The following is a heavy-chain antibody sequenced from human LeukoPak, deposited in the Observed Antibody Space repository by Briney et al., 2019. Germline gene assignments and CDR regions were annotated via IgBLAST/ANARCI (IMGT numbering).Heavy chain of an antibody. CDR1: GYTFTSYY. J-gene: IGHJ3*02. V-gene: IGHV1-46*01. Sequence: ASVKVSCKASGYTFTSYYMHWVRQAPGQGLEWMGIINPSGGSTSYAQKFQGRVTMTRDTSTSTVYMELSSLRSEDMAVYYCARAGGSFDAFDIWGQGTMVTVSS. CDR2: INPSGGST. CDR3: ARAGGSFDAFDI. D-gene: IGHD2-15*01.